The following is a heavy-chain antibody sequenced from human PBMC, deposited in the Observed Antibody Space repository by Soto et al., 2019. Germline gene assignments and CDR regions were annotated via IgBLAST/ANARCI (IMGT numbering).Heavy chain of an antibody. V-gene: IGHV1-3*04. D-gene: IGHD2-15*01. J-gene: IGHJ5*02. CDR2: INIDNGNT. CDR1: GYTFTYYP. Sequence: ASVKVSCKASGYTFTYYPIHWVRQAPGQRLEWMGWINIDNGNTASSQKFQDRVTITRETSASTAYMELTSLRSEDTAVYYCAREPLCGGRCYDNYFDPWGQGTLVTVSS. CDR3: AREPLCGGRCYDNYFDP.